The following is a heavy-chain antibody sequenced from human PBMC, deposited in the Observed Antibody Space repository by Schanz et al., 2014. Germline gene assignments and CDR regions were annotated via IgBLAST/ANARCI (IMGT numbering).Heavy chain of an antibody. CDR1: GFTFSTYA. V-gene: IGHV3-23*01. CDR3: ARSMIIVDKAFDY. D-gene: IGHD3-22*01. J-gene: IGHJ4*02. CDR2: ITTGGNT. Sequence: VQLLQSGGALVQPGGSLRLSCSASGFTFSTYAMSWARQTPGKGLEWVSSITTGGNTYYRDSVKGRFIVSRDNSKNTLYLEMNRLRAEDTAVYYCARSMIIVDKAFDYWGQGTLVTVSS.